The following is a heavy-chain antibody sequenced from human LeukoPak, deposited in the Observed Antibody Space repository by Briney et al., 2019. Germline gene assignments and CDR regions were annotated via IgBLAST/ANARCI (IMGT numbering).Heavy chain of an antibody. V-gene: IGHV3-23*01. D-gene: IGHD6-13*01. CDR3: AKAPLVGIAAAGGAFFY. CDR1: GFTLASYA. CDR2: LSGNGGST. J-gene: IGHJ4*02. Sequence: GGSLRLSCAASGFTLASYAMSWVRQAPGQGLEWVSALSGNGGSTYYADSVKGRFSISRANSKNTLYLQMNSLRAEDTAPYYCAKAPLVGIAAAGGAFFYWGQGTLVTVSS.